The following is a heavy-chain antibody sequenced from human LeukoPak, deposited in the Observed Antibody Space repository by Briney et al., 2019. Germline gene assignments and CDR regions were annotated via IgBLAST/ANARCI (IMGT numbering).Heavy chain of an antibody. D-gene: IGHD5-18*01. Sequence: GGSLRLSCSASGLPFTNAWMSWVRQAPGKGLEWIGRIKGKADGGTTDHAAPVKGRFTISRDDSRNTLYLQMNSLRAEDTALYYCAKSPGTTTYSTFDCWGQGTLVTVSS. V-gene: IGHV3-15*01. J-gene: IGHJ4*02. CDR3: AKSPGTTTYSTFDC. CDR2: IKGKADGGTT. CDR1: GLPFTNAW.